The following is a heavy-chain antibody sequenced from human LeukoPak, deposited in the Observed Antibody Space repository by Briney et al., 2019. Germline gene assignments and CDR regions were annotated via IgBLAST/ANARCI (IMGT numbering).Heavy chain of an antibody. Sequence: PGGSLRLSCAASGFTFSSYAMSWVRQAPGKGLEWVSAISGSGGSTYYADSVKGRFTISRDNSKNTLYLQMNSLRAEDTAVYYCAKDPLYYDFWSGYSENYYYYYMDVWGKGTTVTVSS. CDR1: GFTFSSYA. J-gene: IGHJ6*03. CDR3: AKDPLYYDFWSGYSENYYYYYMDV. CDR2: ISGSGGST. V-gene: IGHV3-23*01. D-gene: IGHD3-3*01.